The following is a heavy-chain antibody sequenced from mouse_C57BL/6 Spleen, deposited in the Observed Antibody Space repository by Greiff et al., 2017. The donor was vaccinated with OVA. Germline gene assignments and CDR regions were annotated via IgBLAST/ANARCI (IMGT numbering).Heavy chain of an antibody. J-gene: IGHJ2*01. D-gene: IGHD1-1*01. V-gene: IGHV1-15*01. Sequence: LQQSGAELVRPGASVTLSCKASGYTFTDYEMHWVKQTPVHGLEWIGAIDPETGGTAYNQKFKGKAILTADKSSSTAYMELRSLTSEDSAGYYCTKYYGSSFDYWGQGTTLTVSS. CDR2: IDPETGGT. CDR1: GYTFTDYE. CDR3: TKYYGSSFDY.